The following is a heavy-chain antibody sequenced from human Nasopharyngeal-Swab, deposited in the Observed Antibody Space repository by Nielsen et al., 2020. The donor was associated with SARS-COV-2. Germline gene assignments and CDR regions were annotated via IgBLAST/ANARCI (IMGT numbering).Heavy chain of an antibody. CDR3: ARGAQRTYYYDSSGLYYYYGMDV. J-gene: IGHJ6*02. V-gene: IGHV3-11*04. Sequence: GESLKISCAASGFTFSDYYMSWIRQAPGKGLEWVSYISSSGSTIYYADSVKGRFTISRDNNKNSLYLQMNSLRAEDAAVYYCARGAQRTYYYDSSGLYYYYGMDVWGQGTTVTVSS. D-gene: IGHD3-22*01. CDR2: ISSSGSTI. CDR1: GFTFSDYY.